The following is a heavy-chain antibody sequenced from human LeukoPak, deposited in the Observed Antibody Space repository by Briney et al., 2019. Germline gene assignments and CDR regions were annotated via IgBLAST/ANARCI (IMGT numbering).Heavy chain of an antibody. J-gene: IGHJ4*02. CDR2: INPSGGST. CDR3: AREGDTVMARRYFDY. V-gene: IGHV1-46*01. Sequence: ASVKVSCKASGGTFSSYAISWVRQAPGQGLEWMGVINPSGGSTSYAQKFQGRVTMTRDTSTTTVYMELSSLRSEDTAVYYCAREGDTVMARRYFDYWGQGTLVTVSS. CDR1: GGTFSSYA. D-gene: IGHD5-18*01.